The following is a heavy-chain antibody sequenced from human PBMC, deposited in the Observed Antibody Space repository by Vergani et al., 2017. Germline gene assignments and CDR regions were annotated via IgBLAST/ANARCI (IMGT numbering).Heavy chain of an antibody. D-gene: IGHD3-22*01. J-gene: IGHJ3*02. CDR2: IYPGDFDN. Sequence: EVQLVQSGAEVKKPGESLKISCKGSGYSFTSYWIGWVRQMPGKGLEWMGIIYPGDFDNRYRPSFHGQVTISADKSISTAYLQGSSLKASDTAMYYCAIEYGYYLDAFDIWGQGTVVTVSS. CDR3: AIEYGYYLDAFDI. V-gene: IGHV5-51*01. CDR1: GYSFTSYW.